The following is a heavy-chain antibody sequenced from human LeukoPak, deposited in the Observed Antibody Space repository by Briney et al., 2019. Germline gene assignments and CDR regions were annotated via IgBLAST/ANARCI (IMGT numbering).Heavy chain of an antibody. J-gene: IGHJ4*02. Sequence: SETLSLTCTVSGGPISSSSYYWGWIRQPPGKGLEWIGSIYYSGSTYYNPSLKSRVTISVDTSKNQFSLKLSSVTAADTAVYYCARPQYSSSYYFDYWGQGTLVTVSS. D-gene: IGHD2-2*01. CDR2: IYYSGST. CDR3: ARPQYSSSYYFDY. CDR1: GGPISSSSYY. V-gene: IGHV4-39*01.